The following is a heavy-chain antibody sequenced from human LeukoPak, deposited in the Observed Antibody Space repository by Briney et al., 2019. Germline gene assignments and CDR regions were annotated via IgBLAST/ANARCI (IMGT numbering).Heavy chain of an antibody. J-gene: IGHJ4*02. Sequence: ASEKVSCKASGYTFTSYDINWVRQATGQGLEWMGWMNPNSGNTGYAQKFQGRVTITRNTSISTAYMELSSLRSEDTAVYYCARYVCSSTSCYSDYWGQGTLVTVSS. CDR1: GYTFTSYD. CDR2: MNPNSGNT. V-gene: IGHV1-8*03. D-gene: IGHD2-2*01. CDR3: ARYVCSSTSCYSDY.